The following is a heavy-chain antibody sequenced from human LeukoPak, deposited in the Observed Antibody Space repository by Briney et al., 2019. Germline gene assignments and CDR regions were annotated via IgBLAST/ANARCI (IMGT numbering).Heavy chain of an antibody. CDR1: GGTFSSYA. CDR2: IIPIFGTA. J-gene: IGHJ6*03. V-gene: IGHV1-69*13. Sequence: SVKVSCKASGGTFSSYAISWVRQAPGQGLEWMGGIIPIFGTANYAQKFQGRVTITADESTSTAYMELSSPRSEDTAVYYCARVKTFGEYYYYYYYMDVWGKGTTVTVSS. D-gene: IGHD3-10*01. CDR3: ARVKTFGEYYYYYYYMDV.